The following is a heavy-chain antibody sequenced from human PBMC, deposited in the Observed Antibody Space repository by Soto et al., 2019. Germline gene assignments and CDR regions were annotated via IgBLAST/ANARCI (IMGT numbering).Heavy chain of an antibody. Sequence: PSETLSLTCTVSGGSISSSSYYWGWIRQPPGKGLEWIATVYYSGRIYYNPSLKSRVTISVDTSKNQFSLKLSSVTAADTAVYYCARHQEVRGVTIPYHYYGMDGWGQGTTVTVSS. J-gene: IGHJ6*02. CDR2: VYYSGRI. D-gene: IGHD3-10*01. CDR3: ARHQEVRGVTIPYHYYGMDG. V-gene: IGHV4-39*01. CDR1: GGSISSSSYY.